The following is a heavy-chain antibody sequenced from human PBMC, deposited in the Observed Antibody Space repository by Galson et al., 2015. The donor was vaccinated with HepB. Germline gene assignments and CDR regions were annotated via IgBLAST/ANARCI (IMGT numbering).Heavy chain of an antibody. CDR1: GFSLSTSGVG. D-gene: IGHD3-3*01. J-gene: IGHJ4*02. Sequence: PALVKPTQTLTLTCTFSGFSLSTSGVGVGWIRQPPGKALEWLALIYWDDDKRYSPSLKSRLTITKDTSKNQVVLTMTNMDPVDTATYYCAHTTVDFWSGYPPYYFDYWGQGTLVTVSS. CDR2: IYWDDDK. V-gene: IGHV2-5*02. CDR3: AHTTVDFWSGYPPYYFDY.